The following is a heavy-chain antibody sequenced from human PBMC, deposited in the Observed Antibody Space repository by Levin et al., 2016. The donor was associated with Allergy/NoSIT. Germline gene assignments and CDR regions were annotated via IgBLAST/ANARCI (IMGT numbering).Heavy chain of an antibody. CDR1: GFTFSSYA. J-gene: IGHJ4*02. CDR3: AKPRDYYDSSGYYTLDY. Sequence: GGSLRLSCAASGFTFSSYAMHWVRQAPGKGLEWVAVISYDGSNEYYADSVKGRFTISRDNSKNTLYLQMNSLRAEDTAVYYCAKPRDYYDSSGYYTLDYWGQGTLVTVSS. D-gene: IGHD3-22*01. CDR2: ISYDGSNE. V-gene: IGHV3-30-3*02.